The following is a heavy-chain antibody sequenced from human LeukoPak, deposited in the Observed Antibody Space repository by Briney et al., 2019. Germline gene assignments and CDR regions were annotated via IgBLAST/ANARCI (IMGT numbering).Heavy chain of an antibody. Sequence: PSEPLSLTCTVSGVSISSYYWNWLRQPAGKALEWIGRIHTSGSTNYNPSLKSRVTISVDTSKNKFSLKLSSVTAADTAVYYCARVICSGGSCRFDYWGQGTLVTVSS. CDR3: ARVICSGGSCRFDY. CDR1: GVSISSYY. CDR2: IHTSGST. J-gene: IGHJ4*02. D-gene: IGHD2-15*01. V-gene: IGHV4-4*07.